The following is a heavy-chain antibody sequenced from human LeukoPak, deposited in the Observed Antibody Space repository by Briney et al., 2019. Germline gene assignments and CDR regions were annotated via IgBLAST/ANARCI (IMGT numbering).Heavy chain of an antibody. CDR2: IIPILGIA. CDR1: GGTFSSYT. V-gene: IGHV1-69*02. D-gene: IGHD4-17*01. Sequence: SVKVSCKASGGTFSSYTISWVRQAPGQGLEWMGRIIPILGIANYGQKFQGRVTITADKSTSTAYMELSSLRSEDTAVYYCARTDYGDYVEFLYGMDVWGQGTTVTVSS. CDR3: ARTDYGDYVEFLYGMDV. J-gene: IGHJ6*02.